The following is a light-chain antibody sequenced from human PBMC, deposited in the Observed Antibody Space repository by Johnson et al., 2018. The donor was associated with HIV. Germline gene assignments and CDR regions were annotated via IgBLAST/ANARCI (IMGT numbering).Light chain of an antibody. CDR2: ENN. CDR1: SSNIGNNY. CDR3: GTWDYSLSTGGV. V-gene: IGLV1-51*02. J-gene: IGLJ1*01. Sequence: QSVLTQPPSVSAAPGQKVTISCSGSSSNIGNNYVSWYQQVPGTAPKLLIYENNKRPSGIPDRFSGSKSGPSATLVIAGLQTGDEADYYCGTWDYSLSTGGVFGTGTKVTGL.